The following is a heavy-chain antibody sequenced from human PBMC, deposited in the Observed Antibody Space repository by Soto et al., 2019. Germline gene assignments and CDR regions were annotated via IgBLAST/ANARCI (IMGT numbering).Heavy chain of an antibody. J-gene: IGHJ5*02. CDR2: ISGSGGST. Sequence: HPGGSLRLSCAASGFTFSSYAMSWVRQAPGKGLEWVSAISGSGGSTYYADSVKGRFTISRDNSKNTLYLQMNSLRAEDTAVYYCAKDPSYYGSGSYYKSGWFDPWGQGTLVTVSS. D-gene: IGHD3-10*01. V-gene: IGHV3-23*01. CDR3: AKDPSYYGSGSYYKSGWFDP. CDR1: GFTFSSYA.